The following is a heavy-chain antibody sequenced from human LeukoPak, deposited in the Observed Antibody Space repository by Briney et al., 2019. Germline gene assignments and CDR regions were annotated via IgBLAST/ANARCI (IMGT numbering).Heavy chain of an antibody. Sequence: SETLSLTCTVSGGSISSSSYYWGWIRQPPGKGLEWIGSIYYSGSTYYNPSLKSRVTISVDTSKNQFSLKLSSVTAADTAVYYCARGHTYYYDSSGYYYQEARFDYWGQGTLVTVSS. D-gene: IGHD3-22*01. CDR3: ARGHTYYYDSSGYYYQEARFDY. CDR1: GGSISSSSYY. CDR2: IYYSGST. V-gene: IGHV4-39*01. J-gene: IGHJ4*02.